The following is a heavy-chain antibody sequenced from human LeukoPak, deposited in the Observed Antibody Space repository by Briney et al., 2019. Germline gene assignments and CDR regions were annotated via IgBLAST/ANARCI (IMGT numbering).Heavy chain of an antibody. J-gene: IGHJ4*02. CDR1: GFTFTSSA. Sequence: GASVKVSCKASGFTFTSSAMQWVRQARGQRLEWIGWIVVGSGNTNYAQKFQERVTITRDMFTSTAYMELSSLRSEDTAVYYCAAKVLSGKVGATIFDYWGQGTLVTVSS. CDR2: IVVGSGNT. D-gene: IGHD1-26*01. V-gene: IGHV1-58*02. CDR3: AAKVLSGKVGATIFDY.